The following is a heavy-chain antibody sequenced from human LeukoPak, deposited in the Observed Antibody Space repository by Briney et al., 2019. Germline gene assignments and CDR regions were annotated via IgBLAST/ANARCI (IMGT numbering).Heavy chain of an antibody. CDR3: ARTTGSIDY. J-gene: IGHJ4*02. D-gene: IGHD1-1*01. V-gene: IGHV1-8*02. CDR1: GYTFTSYA. CDR2: MNPNSGNT. Sequence: ASVKVSCKASGYTFTSYAMNWVRQAPGQGLEWMGWMNPNSGNTGYAQKFQGRITMTRNTSITTAYMELSSLRSEDTAVYYCARTTGSIDYWGQGTLVTVSS.